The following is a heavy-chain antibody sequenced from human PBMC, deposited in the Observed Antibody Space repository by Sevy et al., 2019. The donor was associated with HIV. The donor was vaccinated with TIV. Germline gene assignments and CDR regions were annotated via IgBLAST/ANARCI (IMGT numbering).Heavy chain of an antibody. Sequence: ASVKVSCKASGFTFTGYNIYWVRQAPGQGLEWMGWIQPYTGDTNYARNFKGRVTMTRDTSINKAYMELSRLRSDDTAMYYCASGSSTWYNYYYYMDVWGKGTTVTVSS. CDR2: IQPYTGDT. CDR1: GFTFTGYN. J-gene: IGHJ6*03. CDR3: ASGSSTWYNYYYYMDV. V-gene: IGHV1-2*02. D-gene: IGHD6-13*01.